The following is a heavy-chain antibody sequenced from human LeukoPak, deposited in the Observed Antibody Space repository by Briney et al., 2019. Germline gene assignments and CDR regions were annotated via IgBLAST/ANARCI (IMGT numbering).Heavy chain of an antibody. V-gene: IGHV4-59*01. Sequence: KPSETLSLTCTVSGGSISSYYWSWLRQPPGKGLEWIGYIYYSGSTNYNPSLKSRVTISVDTSKNQFSLKLSSVTAADTAVYYCARDGPYCGGDCYPYYFDYWGQGTLVTVSS. J-gene: IGHJ4*02. CDR1: GGSISSYY. CDR2: IYYSGST. CDR3: ARDGPYCGGDCYPYYFDY. D-gene: IGHD2-21*02.